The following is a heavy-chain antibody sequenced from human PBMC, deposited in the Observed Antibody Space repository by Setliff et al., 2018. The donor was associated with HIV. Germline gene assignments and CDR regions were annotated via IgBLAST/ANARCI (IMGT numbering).Heavy chain of an antibody. CDR1: GFTFSDYW. V-gene: IGHV3-7*01. CDR3: TRHYGSGTYCLAY. CDR2: INEHGSET. D-gene: IGHD3-10*01. J-gene: IGHJ1*01. Sequence: GGSLRLSCEASGFTFSDYWMIWVRQAPGKGLEWVANINEHGSETNYVDSVKGRFSISRDNAKNSLYLQMNSLGAEDTAVYYCTRHYGSGTYCLAYWGQGTLVTVSS.